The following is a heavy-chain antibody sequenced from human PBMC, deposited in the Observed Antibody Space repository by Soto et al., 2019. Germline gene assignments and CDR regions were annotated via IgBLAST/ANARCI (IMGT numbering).Heavy chain of an antibody. CDR2: ISGSGGST. CDR3: ARTRITMIVVGPFDY. J-gene: IGHJ4*02. CDR1: GFTVSSYA. D-gene: IGHD3-22*01. V-gene: IGHV3-23*01. Sequence: GSLRLSCAASGFTVSSYAMSWVRQAPGKGLEWVSAISGSGGSTYYADSVKGRFTISRDNSKNTLYLQMNSLRAEDTAVYYCARTRITMIVVGPFDYWGQGTLVTVSS.